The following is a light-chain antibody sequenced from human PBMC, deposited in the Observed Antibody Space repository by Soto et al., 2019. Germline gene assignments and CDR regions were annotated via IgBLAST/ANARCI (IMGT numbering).Light chain of an antibody. V-gene: IGKV1-5*03. CDR1: QSVSSW. J-gene: IGKJ1*01. CDR2: KAP. Sequence: DIQITQSPSTLPASVGDRVTITCRASQSVSSWLSWYQHKPGKAPKLLIYKAPILESGVPSWFSGSGSGTEFTLTISSLQADDFATYYCQQFNSYPWTFGQGTKVDIK. CDR3: QQFNSYPWT.